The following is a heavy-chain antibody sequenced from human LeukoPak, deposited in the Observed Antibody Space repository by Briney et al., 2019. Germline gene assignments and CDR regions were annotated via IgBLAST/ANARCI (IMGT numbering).Heavy chain of an antibody. J-gene: IGHJ4*02. CDR2: INHSGST. CDR1: GGSFSGYY. Sequence: SETLSLTCAVYGGSFSGYYWSWIRQPPGKGLEWIGEINHSGSTNYNPSLKSRVTISVDTSKNQSSLKLSSVTAADTAVYYCAKRKVRGVKKTTLSYYFDYWGQGTLVTVSS. D-gene: IGHD3-10*01. V-gene: IGHV4-34*01. CDR3: AKRKVRGVKKTTLSYYFDY.